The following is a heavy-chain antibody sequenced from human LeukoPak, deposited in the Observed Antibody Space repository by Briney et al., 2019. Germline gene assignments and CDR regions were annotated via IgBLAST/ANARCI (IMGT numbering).Heavy chain of an antibody. V-gene: IGHV3-7*01. J-gene: IGHJ4*02. CDR3: TRDRGWSQFDY. CDR1: GFTFSSYA. CDR2: IKGDGSAK. D-gene: IGHD3-10*01. Sequence: TGGSLRLSCAASGFTFSSYAMSWVRQAPGKGLEWVANIKGDGSAKNYVDSVKGRSSISRDNAKNSLYLQINSLRAEDTAVYYCTRDRGWSQFDYWGQGVLVTVSS.